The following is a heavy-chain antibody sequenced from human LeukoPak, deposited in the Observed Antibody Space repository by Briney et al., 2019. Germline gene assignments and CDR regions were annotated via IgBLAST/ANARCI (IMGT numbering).Heavy chain of an antibody. J-gene: IGHJ5*02. Sequence: GGSLRLSCAASGFTFNTYSMSWVRQAPGKGLVWVAIISRTSESIFYADSLKGRFTISRDNAKNPLYLQMNSLRAEDTAAYYCARGATDTTRWFDPWGQGTLVIVSS. CDR3: ARGATDTTRWFDP. CDR2: ISRTSESI. D-gene: IGHD1-7*01. CDR1: GFTFNTYS. V-gene: IGHV3-21*01.